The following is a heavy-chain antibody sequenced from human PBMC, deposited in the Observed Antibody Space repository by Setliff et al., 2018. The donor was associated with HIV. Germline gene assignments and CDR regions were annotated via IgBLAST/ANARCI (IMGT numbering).Heavy chain of an antibody. D-gene: IGHD6-19*01. J-gene: IGHJ4*02. CDR3: ATHGPEKKQWLADFDY. CDR2: IAGTSAST. Sequence: GSLRLSCAVAGFSFSNSAMTWVRQAPGKGLEWVSAIAGTSASTYYADSVKGRFTISRDSSKSMLYLQMNSLRAEDTAVYYCATHGPEKKQWLADFDYWGQGTLGTVS. V-gene: IGHV3-23*01. CDR1: GFSFSNSA.